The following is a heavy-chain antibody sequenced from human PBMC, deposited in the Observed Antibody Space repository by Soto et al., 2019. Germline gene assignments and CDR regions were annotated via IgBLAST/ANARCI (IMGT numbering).Heavy chain of an antibody. CDR2: ISAYNGNT. V-gene: IGHV1-18*01. J-gene: IGHJ4*02. CDR3: ARDRQVEWLRDNFDY. CDR1: GYTFTSYG. Sequence: ASVKVSCKASGYTFTSYGISWVRQAPGQGLEWMGWISAYNGNTNYAQKLQGRVTMTTDTSTSTAYMELRSLRSDDTAVYYCARDRQVEWLRDNFDYWGPGTLVTVSS. D-gene: IGHD5-12*01.